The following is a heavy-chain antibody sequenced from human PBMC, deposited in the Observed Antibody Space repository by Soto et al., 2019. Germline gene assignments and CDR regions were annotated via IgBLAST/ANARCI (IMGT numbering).Heavy chain of an antibody. CDR1: DFTITNAW. J-gene: IGHJ6*04. CDR2: IKTKAEGGAT. Sequence: VQLVESGGGLVKPGGSLRLSCAASDFTITNAWMNWVRQAPGKGLEWVGRIKTKAEGGATDYAAPMKGRFTNSRDDSRNTLFLQINSLKTEDTAVYYCTTGSVEGVWGEGATVTVTS. V-gene: IGHV3-15*07. D-gene: IGHD2-15*01. CDR3: TTGSVEGV.